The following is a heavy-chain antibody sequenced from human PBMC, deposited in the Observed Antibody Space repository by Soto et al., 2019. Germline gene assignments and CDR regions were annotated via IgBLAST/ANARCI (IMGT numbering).Heavy chain of an antibody. D-gene: IGHD4-17*01. CDR1: GFTFSNYA. Sequence: GGSLRLSCAASGFTFSNYAMNWVRQAPGKGLEWVSYISHKSSAIYHADPVKGRFTISTDNAKNSLYLQMNSLRDDDTAVYYCARDPYSSTIVTIMDYWGQGTLVTVSS. CDR2: ISHKSSAI. CDR3: ARDPYSSTIVTIMDY. V-gene: IGHV3-48*02. J-gene: IGHJ4*02.